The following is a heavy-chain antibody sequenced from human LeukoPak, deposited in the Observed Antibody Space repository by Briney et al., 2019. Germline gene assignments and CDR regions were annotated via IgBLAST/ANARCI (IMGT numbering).Heavy chain of an antibody. CDR3: ARGFAGTLFY. D-gene: IGHD6-13*01. CDR1: GFTFSSYE. V-gene: IGHV3-48*03. CDR2: ISSSGSTI. Sequence: GGSLRLSCAASGFTFSSYEMNCVRQAPGKGLEWVSYISSSGSTIYYADSVKGRFTISRDNAKNSLYLQMNSLRAEDTAVYYCARGFAGTLFYWGQGTLVTVSS. J-gene: IGHJ4*02.